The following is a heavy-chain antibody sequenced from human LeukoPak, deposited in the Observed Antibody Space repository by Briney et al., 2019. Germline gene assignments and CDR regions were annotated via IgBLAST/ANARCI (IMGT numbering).Heavy chain of an antibody. V-gene: IGHV4-59*01. CDR3: ARVFEGWDGYKGRDHYYYMDV. D-gene: IGHD5-24*01. CDR1: GGSISSYY. J-gene: IGHJ6*03. Sequence: SETLSLTCTVSGGSISSYYWSWIRQPPGKGLEWIGYIYYSGSTNYNPSLKSRVTISVDTSKNQFSLKLSSVTAADTAVYYCARVFEGWDGYKGRDHYYYMDVWGKGTTVTISS. CDR2: IYYSGST.